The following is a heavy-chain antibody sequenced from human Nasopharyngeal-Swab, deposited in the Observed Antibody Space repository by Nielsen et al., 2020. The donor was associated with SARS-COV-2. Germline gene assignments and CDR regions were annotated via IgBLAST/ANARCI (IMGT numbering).Heavy chain of an antibody. J-gene: IGHJ6*03. CDR1: GGTFSSYA. CDR3: ARPRYAGYSYGLGYYYYMDV. Sequence: SVKVSCKASGGTFSSYAISWVRQSPGQGLEWMGGIIPIFGTANYAQKFQGRVTITADKSTSTAYMELSSLRSEDTAVYYCARPRYAGYSYGLGYYYYMDVWGKGTTVTVSS. D-gene: IGHD5-18*01. V-gene: IGHV1-69*06. CDR2: IIPIFGTA.